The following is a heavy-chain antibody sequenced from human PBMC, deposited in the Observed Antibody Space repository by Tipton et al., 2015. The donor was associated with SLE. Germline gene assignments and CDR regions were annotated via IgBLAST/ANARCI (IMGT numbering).Heavy chain of an antibody. D-gene: IGHD5-24*01. CDR1: GDSMNGYY. Sequence: TLSLTYTVSGDSMNGYYWSWIRQPPGKGLEWIGYIYHSGITNYNPSLKSRVTISVDTSKYQFSLTLSSVTAADTAVYYCARAGDRRDGYNFALTYWGQGTLVTVTS. CDR2: IYHSGIT. V-gene: IGHV4-59*01. J-gene: IGHJ4*02. CDR3: ARAGDRRDGYNFALTY.